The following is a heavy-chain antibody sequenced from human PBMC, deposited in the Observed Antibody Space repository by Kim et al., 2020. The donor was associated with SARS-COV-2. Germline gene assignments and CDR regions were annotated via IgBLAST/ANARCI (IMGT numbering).Heavy chain of an antibody. J-gene: IGHJ4*02. Sequence: SETLSLTCTVSGGSISSYYWSWIRQPPGKGLEWIGYIYYSGSTNYNPSLKSRVTISVDTYKNQFALKLSSVTAADTAVYYCARRGWLGGFDYWGQGTLVT. V-gene: IGHV4-59*01. CDR3: ARRGWLGGFDY. CDR2: IYYSGST. D-gene: IGHD3-10*01. CDR1: GGSISSYY.